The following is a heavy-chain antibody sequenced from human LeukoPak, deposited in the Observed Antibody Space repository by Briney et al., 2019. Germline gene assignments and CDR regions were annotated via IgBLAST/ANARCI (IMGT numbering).Heavy chain of an antibody. CDR3: ARQSYYYDSSGSYYYMDV. V-gene: IGHV4-39*01. CDR1: GGSISSSSYY. D-gene: IGHD3-22*01. Sequence: PSETLSLTCTVSGGSISSSSYYWGRIRQPPGKGLEWIGSIYYSGSTYYNPSLKSRVTISVDTSKNQFSLKLSSVTAADTAVYYCARQSYYYDSSGSYYYMDVWGKGTTVTVSS. J-gene: IGHJ6*03. CDR2: IYYSGST.